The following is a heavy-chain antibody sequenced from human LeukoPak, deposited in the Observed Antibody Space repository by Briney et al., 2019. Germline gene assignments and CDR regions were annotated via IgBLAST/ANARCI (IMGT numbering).Heavy chain of an antibody. CDR3: ARDINGVVADYMDV. J-gene: IGHJ6*03. V-gene: IGHV4-39*07. Sequence: SETLSLTCTVSGGSISSSSYYWGWIRQPPGKGLEWIGSIYHSGSTYYNPSLKSRVTISVDTSKNQFSLKLSSVTAADTAVYYCARDINGVVADYMDVWGKGTTVTVSS. CDR2: IYHSGST. D-gene: IGHD2-15*01. CDR1: GGSISSSSYY.